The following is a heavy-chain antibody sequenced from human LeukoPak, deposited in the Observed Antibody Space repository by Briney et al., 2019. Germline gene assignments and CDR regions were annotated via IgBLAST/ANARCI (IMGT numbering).Heavy chain of an antibody. V-gene: IGHV6-1*01. CDR2: TYYRSKWYN. Sequence: SQTLSLTCAISGDSVSSNSAAWNWIRQSPSRGLEWLGRTYYRSKWYNDYAVSVKSRITINPDTSKNQFSLQLNSVTPEDTAVYYCAREAVVPAAAYYYYYYMDVWGKGTTVTVSS. J-gene: IGHJ6*03. CDR3: AREAVVPAAAYYYYYYMDV. D-gene: IGHD2-2*01. CDR1: GDSVSSNSAA.